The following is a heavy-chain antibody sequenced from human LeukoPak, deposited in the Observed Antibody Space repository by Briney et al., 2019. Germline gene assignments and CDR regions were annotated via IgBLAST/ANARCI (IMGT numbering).Heavy chain of an antibody. CDR1: GFTLISYW. V-gene: IGHV3-74*01. CDR3: TRVQAGRAGLIGV. CDR2: IDPDGSTT. D-gene: IGHD6-13*01. Sequence: GGSLRLSCSASGFTLISYWMHWFSQAPGEGLVWVSRIDPDGSTTNYADSVKGRFTTSRDNAKNTLYLQMNSLRAEDTALYYCTRVQAGRAGLIGVWGRGTTVTVSS. J-gene: IGHJ6*02.